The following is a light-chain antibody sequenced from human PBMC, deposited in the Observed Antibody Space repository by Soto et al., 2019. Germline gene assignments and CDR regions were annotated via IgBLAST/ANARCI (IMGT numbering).Light chain of an antibody. CDR2: TVS. Sequence: IPLTQSPSSLAASTGDRVTITCRASQSVRTYLNWYQQKPGKAPNLLIYTVSNLQSGISSRFTGSGSGTDFTLTSSSLQPEDFGTYFCQQSDSTPWTFAQGTKVEIK. CDR3: QQSDSTPWT. J-gene: IGKJ1*01. CDR1: QSVRTY. V-gene: IGKV1-39*01.